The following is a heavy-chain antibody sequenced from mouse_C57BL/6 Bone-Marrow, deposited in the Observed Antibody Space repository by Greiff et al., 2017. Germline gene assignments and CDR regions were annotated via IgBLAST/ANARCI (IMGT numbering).Heavy chain of an antibody. J-gene: IGHJ1*03. D-gene: IGHD1-1*01. V-gene: IGHV14-4*01. Sequence: EVQLQQSGAELVRPGASVKLSCTASGFNIKDDYMHWVKQRPEQGLEWIGWIDPENGDTEYASKFQGQATITADNSSNTAYLQLSSLTSEDTAVYYCTTSGSSPCFDVWGTGTTVTVSS. CDR1: GFNIKDDY. CDR3: TTSGSSPCFDV. CDR2: IDPENGDT.